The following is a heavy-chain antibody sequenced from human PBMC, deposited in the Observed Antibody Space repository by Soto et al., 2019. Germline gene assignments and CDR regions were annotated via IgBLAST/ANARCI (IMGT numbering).Heavy chain of an antibody. CDR3: ARHSFDDFWSDYYGMDV. V-gene: IGHV4-4*02. CDR2: INHSGST. J-gene: IGHJ6*02. Sequence: SEILSLTYTVACGPISNRIWWHCVHQPPGKGLEWIGEINHSGSTNYNPSLKSRVTISVDTSKNQFSLKLSSVTAADTAVYYCARHSFDDFWSDYYGMDVWGQGTTVTVSS. CDR1: CGPISNRIW. D-gene: IGHD3-3*01.